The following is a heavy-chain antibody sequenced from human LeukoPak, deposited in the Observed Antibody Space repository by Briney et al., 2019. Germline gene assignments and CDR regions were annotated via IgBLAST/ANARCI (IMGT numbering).Heavy chain of an antibody. CDR2: INSDGSST. CDR3: ARGAYSGYDLGY. Sequence: GGSLRLSCAASGFTFSSYWMHWVRQAPGKGLVWVSRINSDGSSTNYADSVKGRFTISRDNAKNTLYLQMNSLRAEDTAVYYCARGAYSGYDLGYWGQGTLVTVSS. J-gene: IGHJ4*02. CDR1: GFTFSSYW. D-gene: IGHD5-12*01. V-gene: IGHV3-74*01.